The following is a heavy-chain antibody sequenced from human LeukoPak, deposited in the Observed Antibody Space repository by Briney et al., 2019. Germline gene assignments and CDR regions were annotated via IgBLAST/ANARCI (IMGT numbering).Heavy chain of an antibody. D-gene: IGHD1-1*01. CDR3: ARGGRIQLERRGYFDY. CDR1: GFTFSSYW. Sequence: GGSLRLSCAASGFTFSSYWMHWVRQAPGKGLVWVSRITSDGSNTNYADSVKGRFTISRDNAKNTLYLHMNSLRAEDTAVYYCARGGRIQLERRGYFDYWGQGTLVTVSS. CDR2: ITSDGSNT. V-gene: IGHV3-74*01. J-gene: IGHJ4*02.